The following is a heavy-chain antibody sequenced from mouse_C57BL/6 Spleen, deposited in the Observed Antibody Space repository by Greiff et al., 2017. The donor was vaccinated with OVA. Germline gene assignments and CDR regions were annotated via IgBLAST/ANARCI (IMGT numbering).Heavy chain of an antibody. CDR3: VSSTHYAMDY. V-gene: IGHV1-84*01. CDR1: GYTFTDYY. D-gene: IGHD1-1*01. Sequence: QVQLKQSGPELVKPGASVKISCKASGYTFTDYYINWVKQRPGQGLAWIGWIYPGSGNTKYNEKFKGKATLTVDTASSTAYMQLSSLTSEDSAVYFCVSSTHYAMDYWGQGTSVTVSS. CDR2: IYPGSGNT. J-gene: IGHJ4*01.